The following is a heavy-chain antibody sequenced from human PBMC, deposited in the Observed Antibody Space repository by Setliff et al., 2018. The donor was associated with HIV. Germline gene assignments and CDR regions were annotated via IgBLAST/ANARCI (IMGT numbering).Heavy chain of an antibody. CDR2: ISNSGDT. V-gene: IGHV4-59*02. CDR3: ARGVAATLAHSTYYYYYMDV. CDR1: NGSVSGHY. D-gene: IGHD3-16*01. Sequence: PSETLSLTCSVSNGSVSGHYWTWIRQPPGKGLEWIGFISNSGDTNYNPSLKSRVTISLDTSKNQFSLKLTSVTAADTAVYHCARGVAATLAHSTYYYYYMDVWDKGTTVTVSS. J-gene: IGHJ6*03.